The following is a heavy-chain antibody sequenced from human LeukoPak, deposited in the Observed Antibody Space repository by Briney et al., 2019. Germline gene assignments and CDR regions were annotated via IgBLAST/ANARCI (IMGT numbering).Heavy chain of an antibody. CDR1: GFSLSTSGMC. Sequence: SGPALVKPTQTLTLTCTFSGFSLSTSGMCVSWIRQPPGKALEWLARIDWDDDKYYSTSPKTRLTISKDTSKNQVVLTMTNMDPVDTATYYCARTIFPGYSSSWDYFDYWGQGTLVTVSS. D-gene: IGHD6-13*01. CDR2: IDWDDDK. V-gene: IGHV2-70*11. J-gene: IGHJ4*02. CDR3: ARTIFPGYSSSWDYFDY.